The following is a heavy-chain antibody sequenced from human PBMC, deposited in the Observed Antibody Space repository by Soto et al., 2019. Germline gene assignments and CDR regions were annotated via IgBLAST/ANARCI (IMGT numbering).Heavy chain of an antibody. CDR2: INHSGNT. Sequence: PSVTMCLTCAVEDGSFRGYCWSWISKPPGKGLEWIGEINHSGNTNYNPSLKSRVTISVDTSKNQFSLKLSSVTAADTAVYYCARGRVQDYYYYGMDVWGQGTTVTVSS. CDR1: DGSFRGYC. V-gene: IGHV4-34*01. J-gene: IGHJ6*02. D-gene: IGHD1-1*01. CDR3: ARGRVQDYYYYGMDV.